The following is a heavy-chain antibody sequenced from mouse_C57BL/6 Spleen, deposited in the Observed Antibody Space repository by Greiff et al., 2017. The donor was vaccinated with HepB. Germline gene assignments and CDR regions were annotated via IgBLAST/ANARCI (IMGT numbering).Heavy chain of an antibody. D-gene: IGHD1-1*01. CDR1: GYAFSSSW. J-gene: IGHJ4*01. V-gene: IGHV1-82*01. Sequence: VQLQQSGPELVKPGASVKISCKASGYAFSSSWMNWVKQRPGKGLEWIGRIYPGDGDTNYNGKFKGKATLTADKSSSPAYMQLSSLTSEDSAVYFCARFYYYSSSSYYYAMDYWGQGTSVTVSS. CDR3: ARFYYYSSSSYYYAMDY. CDR2: IYPGDGDT.